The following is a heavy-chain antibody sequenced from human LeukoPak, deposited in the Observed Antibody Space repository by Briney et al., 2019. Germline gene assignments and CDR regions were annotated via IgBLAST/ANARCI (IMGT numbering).Heavy chain of an antibody. CDR3: ARGVIWFGESPKNWLGPDP. D-gene: IGHD3-10*01. CDR1: GLTFSTYS. CDR2: ISSSGSIR. Sequence: GGSLRLSCEVSGLTFSTYSMNWVRQAPGKGLEWISYISSSGSIRYYADSVKGRFTISRDNAKNSLYLQMNSLRDEDTAVYYCARGVIWFGESPKNWLGPDPWGQGTLVTVSS. J-gene: IGHJ5*02. V-gene: IGHV3-48*02.